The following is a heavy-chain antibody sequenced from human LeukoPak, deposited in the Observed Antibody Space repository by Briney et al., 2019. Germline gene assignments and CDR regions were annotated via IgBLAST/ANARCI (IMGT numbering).Heavy chain of an antibody. D-gene: IGHD6-13*01. CDR2: IKQDGSEK. V-gene: IGHV3-7*01. CDR3: ARDPSSWGDAFDI. Sequence: GGSLRLSCAASGFTFSSYWVSWVRHAPGKGLEWVANIKQDGSEKYYVDSVKGRFTISRDNAKNSLYLQMNSLRAEDTAVYYCARDPSSWGDAFDIWGQGTMVTVSS. J-gene: IGHJ3*02. CDR1: GFTFSSYW.